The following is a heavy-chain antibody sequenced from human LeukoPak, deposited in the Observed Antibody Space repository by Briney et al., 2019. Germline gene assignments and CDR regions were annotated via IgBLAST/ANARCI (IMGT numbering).Heavy chain of an antibody. Sequence: GGSLRLSCEASGFTFTNYWMHWVRQAPGKGLVWVSRINPDGSTTNYADSVKGRFTISRDNSRNTLYLQMNSLRAEDTAVYYCASNIVVVPAAKDGVIFDYWGQGTLVTVSS. CDR1: GFTFTNYW. J-gene: IGHJ4*02. CDR3: ASNIVVVPAAKDGVIFDY. V-gene: IGHV3-74*01. CDR2: INPDGSTT. D-gene: IGHD2-2*01.